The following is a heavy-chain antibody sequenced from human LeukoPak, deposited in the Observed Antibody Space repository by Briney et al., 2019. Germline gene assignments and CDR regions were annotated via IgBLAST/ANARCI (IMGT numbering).Heavy chain of an antibody. V-gene: IGHV3-74*01. J-gene: IGHJ4*02. CDR3: ARTKYSASGGDY. D-gene: IGHD6-6*01. CDR2: ISTDGSIT. Sequence: PGGSLRLSCAASGFTFSSYWMHWVRQGPGKGLLWVSRISTDGSITSYADSVKGRFSISRDNAKSTLYLQMNNLRVEDTAVYYCARTKYSASGGDYWGQGTLVTVSS. CDR1: GFTFSSYW.